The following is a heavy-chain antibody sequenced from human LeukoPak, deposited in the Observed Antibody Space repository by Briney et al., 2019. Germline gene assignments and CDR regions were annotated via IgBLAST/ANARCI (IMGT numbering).Heavy chain of an antibody. Sequence: GRSLRLSCAASGFTFSSYGMHWVRQAPGKGLEWVAVISYDGSNKYYADSVKGRFTISRDISKNTFYLQMSSLTADDAALYYCAKDQQGGAGSGRFDYWGREPWSPSPQ. CDR1: GFTFSSYG. CDR2: ISYDGSNK. J-gene: IGHJ4*02. CDR3: AKDQQGGAGSGRFDY. V-gene: IGHV3-30*18. D-gene: IGHD3-10*01.